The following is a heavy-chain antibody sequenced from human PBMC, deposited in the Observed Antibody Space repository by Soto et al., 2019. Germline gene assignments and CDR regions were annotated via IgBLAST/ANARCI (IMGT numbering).Heavy chain of an antibody. V-gene: IGHV4-31*03. D-gene: IGHD2-2*01. Sequence: QVQLQESGPGLVKPSQTLSLTCTVSGGSISSGGYYWSWIRQHPGKGLEWIGYIYYSGSTYYNPSLKSRVTISVDTSKNQFSLKLISVTAADTAVYYCARGPYQLPILYYYYYGMDVWGQGTTVTGSS. CDR2: IYYSGST. J-gene: IGHJ6*02. CDR3: ARGPYQLPILYYYYYGMDV. CDR1: GGSISSGGYY.